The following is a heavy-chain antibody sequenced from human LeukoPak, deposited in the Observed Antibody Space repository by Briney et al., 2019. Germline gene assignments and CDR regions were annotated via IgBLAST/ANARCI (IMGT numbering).Heavy chain of an antibody. CDR2: ISGSGGST. CDR1: GFTFSSYW. D-gene: IGHD2-8*01. J-gene: IGHJ5*02. CDR3: ANRESKKYEGWFDP. V-gene: IGHV3-23*01. Sequence: GGSLRLSCAASGFTFSSYWMCWVRQDPGKGLEWVSAISGSGGSTYYADSVKGRFTISRDNSKNTLYLQMNSLRAEDTAVYYCANRESKKYEGWFDPWGQGTLVTVSS.